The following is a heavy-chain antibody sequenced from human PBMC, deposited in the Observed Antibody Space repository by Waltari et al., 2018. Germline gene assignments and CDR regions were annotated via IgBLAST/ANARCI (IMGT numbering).Heavy chain of an antibody. CDR3: ARDRGGGADYLDS. J-gene: IGHJ4*02. CDR2: IWYDGGIK. D-gene: IGHD3-10*01. V-gene: IGHV3-33*01. Sequence: QVHLVESGGGVVPPGKSLRLSCAASGFSFKNYGMHWVRQAPGKGLGWVAVIWYDGGIKFYGDSVKGRFIVSRDNSNNIFYLQMNSLRGNDTAVYYCARDRGGGADYLDSWGQGTLVTVSS. CDR1: GFSFKNYG.